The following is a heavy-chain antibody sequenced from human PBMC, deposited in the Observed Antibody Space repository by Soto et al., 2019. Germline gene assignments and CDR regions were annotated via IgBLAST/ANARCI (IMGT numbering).Heavy chain of an antibody. J-gene: IGHJ4*02. CDR1: GFTFSSYA. CDR3: AKDSRYYDSSGYYFDGTFDY. Sequence: TGGSLRLSCAASGFTFSSYAMSWVRQAPGKGLEWISAISGSGGSTYYADSVKGRFTISRDNSKNTLYLQMNSLRAEDTAVYYCAKDSRYYDSSGYYFDGTFDYWGQGTLVTVSS. V-gene: IGHV3-23*01. D-gene: IGHD3-22*01. CDR2: ISGSGGST.